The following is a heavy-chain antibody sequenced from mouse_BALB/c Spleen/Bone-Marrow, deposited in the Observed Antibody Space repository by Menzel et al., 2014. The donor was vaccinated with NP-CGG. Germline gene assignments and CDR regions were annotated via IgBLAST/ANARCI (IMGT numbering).Heavy chain of an antibody. V-gene: IGHV1-18*01. D-gene: IGHD2-4*01. CDR2: VNPNNGGT. J-gene: IGHJ3*01. Sequence: EVQFQESGPDLVKPGASVKISCKASGYSFTDYYMHWVKQSHGKSLEWIGRVNPNNGGTNYNQKFKGKAILTVDKSSNTAYMELRSLTSEDSAVYFCARDYDYGCAYWGQGTLVTVSA. CDR3: ARDYDYGCAY. CDR1: GYSFTDYY.